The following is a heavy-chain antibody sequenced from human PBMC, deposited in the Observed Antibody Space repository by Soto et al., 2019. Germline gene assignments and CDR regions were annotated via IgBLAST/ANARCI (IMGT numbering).Heavy chain of an antibody. V-gene: IGHV1-69*01. J-gene: IGHJ6*02. CDR3: VRGEYRGNAFKYYYYGMDV. CDR1: GGTFSSDA. Sequence: QVQLVQSGAEVKKPGSSVKVSCKASGGTFSSDAISWVRQAPGQGLEWMGGIIPVFATTNYAQKFQGRVTISADESTSTAYMELSSLRSEDTAVYYCVRGEYRGNAFKYYYYGMDVWGQGTTVTVSS. D-gene: IGHD1-1*01. CDR2: IIPVFATT.